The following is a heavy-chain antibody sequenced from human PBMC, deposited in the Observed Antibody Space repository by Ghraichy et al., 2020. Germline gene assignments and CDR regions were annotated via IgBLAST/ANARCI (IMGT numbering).Heavy chain of an antibody. CDR3: ARAVGYCSGGSCFPTDDY. CDR2: IYTSGST. D-gene: IGHD2-15*01. Sequence: SETLSLTCTVSGGSISSGSYYWSWIRQPAGKGLEWIGRIYTSGSTNYNPSLKSRVTISVDTSKNQFSLKLSSVTAADTAVYYCARAVGYCSGGSCFPTDDYWGQGTLVTVSS. CDR1: GGSISSGSYY. V-gene: IGHV4-61*02. J-gene: IGHJ4*02.